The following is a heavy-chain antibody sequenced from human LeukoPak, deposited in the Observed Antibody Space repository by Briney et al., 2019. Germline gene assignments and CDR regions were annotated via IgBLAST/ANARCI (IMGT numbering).Heavy chain of an antibody. V-gene: IGHV1-46*01. CDR3: ASWGGEAKNGLWSGPFDY. D-gene: IGHD3-3*01. CDR2: INPSGGST. Sequence: ASVKVSCKASGDTFTRHYMHWVRQAPGQGLEWMGIINPSGGSTNYAQKFQGRVTMTRDTSTSTVYMELSTLRSEDTAVYYCASWGGEAKNGLWSGPFDYWGQGTLVTVSS. J-gene: IGHJ4*02. CDR1: GDTFTRHY.